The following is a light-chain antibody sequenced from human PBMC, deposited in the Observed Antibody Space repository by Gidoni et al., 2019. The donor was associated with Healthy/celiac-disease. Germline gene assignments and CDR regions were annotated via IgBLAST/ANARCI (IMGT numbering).Light chain of an antibody. J-gene: IGKJ1*01. V-gene: IGKV1-39*01. CDR1: QSISSY. Sequence: DIQMTHSPSSLSASVGDRVTITCRDSQSISSYLNWYQQKPGKAPKLLIYAASSLQSGVPSRFSGSGSGTDFTITISSLQPEDFATYYCQQSYSTPRTFGQGTKVEIK. CDR2: AAS. CDR3: QQSYSTPRT.